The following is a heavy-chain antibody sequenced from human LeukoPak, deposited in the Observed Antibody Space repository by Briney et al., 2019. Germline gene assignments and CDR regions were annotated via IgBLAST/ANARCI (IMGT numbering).Heavy chain of an antibody. CDR3: ARDDATGELWFMA. J-gene: IGHJ5*02. CDR1: GGSISSSSYY. Sequence: SETLSLTCTVSGGSISSSSYYWSWIRQPPGKGLEWIGYIYYSGSTNYNPSLKSRVTISVDTSKNQFSLKLSTVTAADTAVYYCARDDATGELWFMAWGQGTLVTVSS. CDR2: IYYSGST. V-gene: IGHV4-61*01. D-gene: IGHD5-18*01.